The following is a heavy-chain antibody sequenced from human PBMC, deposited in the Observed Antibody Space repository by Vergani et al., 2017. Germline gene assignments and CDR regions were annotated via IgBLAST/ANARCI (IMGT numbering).Heavy chain of an antibody. Sequence: QVQLVQSGAEVERPGASVKVSCKASGYTFTRYYIHWVRQAPGQGLEWMGVINPSDSSTNYAQKFQGRVTMTRDTSTSTVYMELSSLRSEDTAVYFCTKTRMSTSSWYADNWFDPWGQGTLVTVSS. CDR3: TKTRMSTSSWYADNWFDP. V-gene: IGHV1-46*03. CDR1: GYTFTRYY. J-gene: IGHJ5*02. D-gene: IGHD6-13*01. CDR2: INPSDSST.